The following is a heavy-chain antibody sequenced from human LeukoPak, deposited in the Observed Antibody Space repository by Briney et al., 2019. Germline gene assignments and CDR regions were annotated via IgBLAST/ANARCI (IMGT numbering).Heavy chain of an antibody. CDR1: GFNFNNFN. CDR2: ISPSGGEI. J-gene: IGHJ4*02. D-gene: IGHD2-8*02. Sequence: GGSLRLSCVASGFNFNNFNMNWVRQAPGKGLEWVSSISPSGGEIHYADSVRGRFTISRDNSKSTLSLQMNSLRADDTAIYYCAAYRQVLLPFESWGQGTLVTVSS. CDR3: AAYRQVLLPFES. V-gene: IGHV3-23*01.